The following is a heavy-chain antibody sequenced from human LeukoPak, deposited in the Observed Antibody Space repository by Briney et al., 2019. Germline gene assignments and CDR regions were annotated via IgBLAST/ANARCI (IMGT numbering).Heavy chain of an antibody. Sequence: SVKVSCKASGGTFSSYAISWVRHAPGQGLEWMGRIIPIFGTANYAQKFQGRVTITTDESTSTAYMELSSLRSEDTAVYYCARDDYGDYLVYWGQGTLVTVSS. V-gene: IGHV1-69*05. J-gene: IGHJ4*02. D-gene: IGHD4-17*01. CDR2: IIPIFGTA. CDR1: GGTFSSYA. CDR3: ARDDYGDYLVY.